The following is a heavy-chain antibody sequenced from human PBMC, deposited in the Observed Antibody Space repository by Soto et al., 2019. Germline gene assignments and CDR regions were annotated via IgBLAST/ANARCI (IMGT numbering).Heavy chain of an antibody. J-gene: IGHJ6*02. CDR1: GYDFTAYD. CDR3: GRGPSPRAPAGGTPYYSAMDV. D-gene: IGHD6-13*01. V-gene: IGHV1-8*02. CDR2: MNPINGAT. Sequence: QVQLVQSGAEVKHSGASVKVSCKASGYDFTAYDINWVRQASGQGLEWMGWMNPINGATGSARRFQGRVSMTRNTATGTAYLELTSLRSDDTAVYYCGRGPSPRAPAGGTPYYSAMDVWGQGTTVTVSS.